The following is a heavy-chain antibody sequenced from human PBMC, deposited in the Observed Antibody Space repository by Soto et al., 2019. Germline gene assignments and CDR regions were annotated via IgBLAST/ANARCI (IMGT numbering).Heavy chain of an antibody. J-gene: IGHJ4*02. CDR3: ERGLFVVRGVSFDT. D-gene: IGHD3-10*01. Sequence: EVQLVETGGGLIQPGGSVRLSCVASGLSVSGSYMNWVRQAPGEGLEWVSVMYSGGSRYYADSVKGRFTISRDDSKNIVYLQMNDPEVGDTAVYYCERGLFVVRGVSFDTWGPGTLVRVSS. V-gene: IGHV3-53*02. CDR1: GLSVSGSY. CDR2: MYSGGSR.